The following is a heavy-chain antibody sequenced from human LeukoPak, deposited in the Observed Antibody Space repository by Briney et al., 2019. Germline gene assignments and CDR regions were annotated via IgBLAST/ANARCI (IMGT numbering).Heavy chain of an antibody. Sequence: ASVKVSCKASGGTFSSYAISWVRQAPGQGLEWMGGIIPIFGTANYAQKFQGRVTITADKSTSTAYMELNSLRSEDTAVYYCARGHMVRGVISPYGMDVWGKGTTVTVSS. J-gene: IGHJ6*04. CDR1: GGTFSSYA. V-gene: IGHV1-69*06. D-gene: IGHD3-10*01. CDR3: ARGHMVRGVISPYGMDV. CDR2: IIPIFGTA.